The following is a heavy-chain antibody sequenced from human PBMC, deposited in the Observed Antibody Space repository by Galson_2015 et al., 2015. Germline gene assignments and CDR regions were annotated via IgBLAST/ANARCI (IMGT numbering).Heavy chain of an antibody. D-gene: IGHD2/OR15-2a*01. V-gene: IGHV3-11*01. J-gene: IGHJ4*02. CDR2: IGSSGSAI. CDR1: GFTFSDYY. CDR3: ARRGTSKYFDS. Sequence: SLRLPCAASGFTFSDYYMSWIRQAPGKGLEWVSYIGSSGSAISYADSVKGRVTISRDNAQNSLYLQITSLRVEDTAVYYCARRGTSKYFDSWGQGTLITVSS.